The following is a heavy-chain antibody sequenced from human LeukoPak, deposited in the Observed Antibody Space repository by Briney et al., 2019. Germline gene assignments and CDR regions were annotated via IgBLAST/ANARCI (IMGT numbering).Heavy chain of an antibody. CDR1: GGSFSGYY. CDR2: IYYSGST. Sequence: PSETLSLTCAVYGGSFSGYYWSWIRQPPGKGLEWIGSIYYSGSTYYNPSLKSRVTISVDTSKNQFSLKLSSVTAADTAVYYCARLLYYYDSSGYFQHWGQGTLVTVSS. V-gene: IGHV4-34*01. CDR3: ARLLYYYDSSGYFQH. J-gene: IGHJ1*01. D-gene: IGHD3-22*01.